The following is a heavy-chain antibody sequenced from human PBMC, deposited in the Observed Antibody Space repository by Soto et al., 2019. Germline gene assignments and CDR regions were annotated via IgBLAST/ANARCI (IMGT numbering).Heavy chain of an antibody. CDR1: GFSLTTSGVG. CDR3: AHRAGLQGNWDGGYFDY. J-gene: IGHJ4*02. Sequence: QITLKESGPTRVKPTQTLTLTCTFSGFSLTTSGVGVGWIRQPPGKALEWLAFIYWDDDKRYNPSLKTRLTTNQDTSNNHVVLTMTQLDPVDTASYYCAHRAGLQGNWDGGYFDYWGLGTLVTVSS. CDR2: IYWDDDK. D-gene: IGHD1-1*01. V-gene: IGHV2-5*02.